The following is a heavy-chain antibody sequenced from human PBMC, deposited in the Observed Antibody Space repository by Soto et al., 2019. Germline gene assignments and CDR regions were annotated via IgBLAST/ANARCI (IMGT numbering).Heavy chain of an antibody. CDR2: ISSSSRDI. Sequence: PGGSLGLSCAASGFIFSTYTINWVRQAPGKGLEWVASISSSSRDIFYADSVKARFTISRDNANSSVDLQMNSLRVGDTAIYYCARGSWGGDGIDVWGQGTTVT. CDR1: GFIFSTYT. V-gene: IGHV3-21*01. J-gene: IGHJ6*02. CDR3: ARGSWGGDGIDV. D-gene: IGHD3-16*01.